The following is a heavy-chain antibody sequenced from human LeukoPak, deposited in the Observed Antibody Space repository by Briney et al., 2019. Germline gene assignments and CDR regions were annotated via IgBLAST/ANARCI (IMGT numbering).Heavy chain of an antibody. D-gene: IGHD2-21*01. J-gene: IGHJ3*02. CDR2: ISAYNGNT. Sequence: GASVKVSCKASGYTFTSYGISWVRQAPGQGLEWMGWISAYNGNTNYAQKLQGRVTMTTDTSTSTAYMELRSLRSDDTAVYYCASQDEAWYSSRVDAFDIWGQGTMVTVSS. V-gene: IGHV1-18*01. CDR1: GYTFTSYG. CDR3: ASQDEAWYSSRVDAFDI.